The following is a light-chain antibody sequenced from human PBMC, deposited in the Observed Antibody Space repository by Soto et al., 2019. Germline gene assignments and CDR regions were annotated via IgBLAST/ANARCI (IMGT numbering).Light chain of an antibody. V-gene: IGKV4-1*01. Sequence: DIVMTQSPDSLAVSLGERATINCKSSQSVLYSPNNKNYLVWYQQKPGQPPKLLIYWASTRESGVPDRFSGSGSGTDFTLTISSLQAEDVAVYYCQQSYSTPGTFGQGTKVEIK. CDR3: QQSYSTPGT. CDR1: QSVLYSPNNKNY. CDR2: WAS. J-gene: IGKJ1*01.